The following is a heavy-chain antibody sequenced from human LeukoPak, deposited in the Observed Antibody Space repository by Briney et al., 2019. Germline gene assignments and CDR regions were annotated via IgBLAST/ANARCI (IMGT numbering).Heavy chain of an antibody. Sequence: PGGSLRLSCAASGFTFSSYGMHWVRQAPGKGLEWVAVISYDGSNKYYADSVKGRFTISRDNSKNTLYLQMNSPRAEDTAVYYCAKDQKFTMVREGLMDVWGQGTTVTVSS. J-gene: IGHJ6*02. CDR1: GFTFSSYG. V-gene: IGHV3-30*18. CDR2: ISYDGSNK. D-gene: IGHD3-10*01. CDR3: AKDQKFTMVREGLMDV.